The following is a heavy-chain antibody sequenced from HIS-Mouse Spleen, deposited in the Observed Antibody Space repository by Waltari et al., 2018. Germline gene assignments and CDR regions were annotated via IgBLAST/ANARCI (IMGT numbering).Heavy chain of an antibody. D-gene: IGHD6-19*01. CDR3: ARIAEGYTSGWYAFDY. Sequence: QVTLRESGPALVKPTQTLTLTCTFSGFSLSTRGMCVSWRRQPPGKALEWLARIEWDDDKYYSTSLKTRLTISRDTSKNQVVLTMTNMDPLDTATYYCARIAEGYTSGWYAFDYWGQGTLVTVSS. CDR1: GFSLSTRGMC. J-gene: IGHJ4*02. V-gene: IGHV2-70*15. CDR2: IEWDDDK.